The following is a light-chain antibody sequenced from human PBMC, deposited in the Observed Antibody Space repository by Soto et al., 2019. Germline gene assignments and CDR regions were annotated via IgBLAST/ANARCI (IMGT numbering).Light chain of an antibody. CDR2: DAS. J-gene: IGKJ1*01. Sequence: DIHMTQSPSTLSPSVGDRVTITCRASQSISSWLAWYQQKPGKAPKLLIYDASSLESGVPSRFSGSGSGTEFTLTISSLQPDDFATYYCQQYNSYSPETFGQGTKVDIK. V-gene: IGKV1-5*01. CDR1: QSISSW. CDR3: QQYNSYSPET.